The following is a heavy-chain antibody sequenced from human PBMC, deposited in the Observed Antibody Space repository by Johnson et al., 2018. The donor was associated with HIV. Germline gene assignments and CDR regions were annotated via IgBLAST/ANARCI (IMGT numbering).Heavy chain of an antibody. V-gene: IGHV3-74*01. J-gene: IGHJ3*02. CDR3: ARDAKVGYGDAFDI. CDR1: GFTFSRYW. D-gene: IGHD5-12*01. CDR2: INSDGSST. Sequence: VQLVESGGGLVQPGGSLRLSCADSGFTFSRYWMHWVRQAPGKGLVWVSRINSDGSSTNYADSVKGRFTISRDNAKNILYLQMNSLRAEDTAVFYCARDAKVGYGDAFDIWGHGTMVTVSS.